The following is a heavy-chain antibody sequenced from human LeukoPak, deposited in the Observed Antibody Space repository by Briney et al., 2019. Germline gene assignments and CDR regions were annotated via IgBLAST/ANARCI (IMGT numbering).Heavy chain of an antibody. CDR3: ARDGQVNWFDP. V-gene: IGHV3-21*01. Sequence: RPGGSLRLSCTASGFTFSSYTMNWVRQAPGKGLEWVSAISSTSTYTYYADSLKGRFTISRDNAKNSLYLQMNSLRVEDTAAYYCARDGQVNWFDPWGQGTLVTVSS. CDR1: GFTFSSYT. CDR2: ISSTSTYT. D-gene: IGHD3/OR15-3a*01. J-gene: IGHJ5*02.